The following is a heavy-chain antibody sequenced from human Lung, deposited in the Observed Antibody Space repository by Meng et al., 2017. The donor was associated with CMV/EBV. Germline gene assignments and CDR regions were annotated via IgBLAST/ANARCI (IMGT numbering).Heavy chain of an antibody. V-gene: IGHV1-69*05. J-gene: IGHJ6*02. CDR2: IIPIFGTA. Sequence: SSVKVSCQPSGGNFGTYAIRWVRQAPGQGLEWMGGIIPIFGTASFAQKLQGRVTITTDESTAYMELSSLRSEDAAVYYCARTRYDSSGYDAYYYYAMDVWXQGTTVXVSS. CDR1: GGNFGTYA. D-gene: IGHD3-22*01. CDR3: ARTRYDSSGYDAYYYYAMDV.